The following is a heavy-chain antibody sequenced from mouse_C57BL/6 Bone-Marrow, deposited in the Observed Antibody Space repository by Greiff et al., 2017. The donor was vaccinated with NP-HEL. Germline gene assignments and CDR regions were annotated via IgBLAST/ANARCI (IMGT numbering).Heavy chain of an antibody. J-gene: IGHJ4*01. V-gene: IGHV5-4*01. CDR1: GFTFSSYA. Sequence: EVKLVESGGGLVKPGGSLKLSCAASGFTFSSYAMSWVRQTPEKRLEWVATISDGGSYTYYPDNVKGRFTISRDNAKNNLYLQMSHLKSEDTAMYYCAREYDHYYAMDYWGQGTSVTVSS. CDR3: AREYDHYYAMDY. D-gene: IGHD2-3*01. CDR2: ISDGGSYT.